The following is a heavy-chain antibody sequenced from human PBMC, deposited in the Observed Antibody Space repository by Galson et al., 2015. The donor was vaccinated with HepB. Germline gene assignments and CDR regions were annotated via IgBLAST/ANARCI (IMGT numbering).Heavy chain of an antibody. D-gene: IGHD4-11*01. J-gene: IGHJ3*02. CDR3: ARARTTVTTRDAFDI. CDR1: GYTFTGYY. V-gene: IGHV1-2*06. Sequence: SVKVSCKASGYTFTGYYMHWVRQAPGQGLEWMGRINPNSGGTNYAQKFQGRVTMTRDTSISTAYMELSRLRSDDTAVYYCARARTTVTTRDAFDIWGQGTMVTVSS. CDR2: INPNSGGT.